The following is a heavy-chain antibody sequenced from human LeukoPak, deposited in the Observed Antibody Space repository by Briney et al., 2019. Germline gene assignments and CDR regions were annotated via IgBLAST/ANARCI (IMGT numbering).Heavy chain of an antibody. D-gene: IGHD3-22*01. Sequence: GGSLRFSCAASGFTFSDYYMSWIRQAPGKGLEWVSYISSSGSTIYYADSVKARFTISRDNAKNSLYLQMNSLSAEDTAVYYCARESYYDSSGYYGHGDYWGQGTLVTVSS. CDR2: ISSSGSTI. CDR1: GFTFSDYY. CDR3: ARESYYDSSGYYGHGDY. V-gene: IGHV3-11*01. J-gene: IGHJ4*02.